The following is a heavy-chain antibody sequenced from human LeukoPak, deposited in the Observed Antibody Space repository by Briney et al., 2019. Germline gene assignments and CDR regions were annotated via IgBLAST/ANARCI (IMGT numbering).Heavy chain of an antibody. V-gene: IGHV3-21*01. CDR3: ARDASGSSTGLIDS. Sequence: GGSLRLSCVASGFTLRSYSMNWVRQAPGKGLDWVSYVSTSSYYIYYADSVKGRFTISRDDAKNSLYLQMNSLRAEDTAIYYCARDASGSSTGLIDSWGQGTLVTVSS. CDR2: VSTSSYYI. CDR1: GFTLRSYS. D-gene: IGHD1-26*01. J-gene: IGHJ4*02.